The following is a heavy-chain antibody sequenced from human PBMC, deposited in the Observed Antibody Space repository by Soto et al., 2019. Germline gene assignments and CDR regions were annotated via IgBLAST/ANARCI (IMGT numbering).Heavy chain of an antibody. Sequence: QVQLMQSGAEVKKPGASVKVSCKASGYTFTSYAMHWVRQAPGQRLEWMGWINGGNGNTKYSQKLQGRVTITRDTSATTAYMELSSLRSEDTAVYYCATAIADDAFDIWGRGTMVTVSS. CDR3: ATAIADDAFDI. CDR1: GYTFTSYA. CDR2: INGGNGNT. V-gene: IGHV1-3*01. J-gene: IGHJ3*02. D-gene: IGHD2-2*01.